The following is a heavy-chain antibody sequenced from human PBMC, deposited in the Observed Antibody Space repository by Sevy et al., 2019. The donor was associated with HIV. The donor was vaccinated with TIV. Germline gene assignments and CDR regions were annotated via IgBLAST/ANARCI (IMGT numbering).Heavy chain of an antibody. J-gene: IGHJ4*02. Sequence: GGSMRLSCAASGFTFSRYWMTWVRQAPGKGLEWVANIKQDESERYYVDSVKGRFTISRDNAKNSLYLQMNSLRADDTAVYYCARAEQVTMVVVCGGFYFDSWGQGTLVTVSS. CDR1: GFTFSRYW. CDR2: IKQDESER. D-gene: IGHD3-22*01. V-gene: IGHV3-7*01. CDR3: ARAEQVTMVVVCGGFYFDS.